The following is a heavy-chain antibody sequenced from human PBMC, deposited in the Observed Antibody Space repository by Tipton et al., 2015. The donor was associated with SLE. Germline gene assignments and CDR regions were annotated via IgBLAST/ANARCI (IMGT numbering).Heavy chain of an antibody. CDR1: GGSISSGDYY. D-gene: IGHD2-21*01. CDR3: ARGWPEHSVVVMPSYYYYGMDV. V-gene: IGHV4-30-4*08. J-gene: IGHJ6*02. Sequence: TLSLTCTVSGGSISSGDYYWSWIRQPPGKGLEWIGYIYYSGSTYYNPSLKSRVTISVDTSKNQFSLKLSSVTAADTAVYYCARGWPEHSVVVMPSYYYYGMDVWGQGTTVTVSS. CDR2: IYYSGST.